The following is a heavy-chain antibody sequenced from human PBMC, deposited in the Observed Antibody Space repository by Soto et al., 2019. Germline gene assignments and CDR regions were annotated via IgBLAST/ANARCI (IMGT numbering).Heavy chain of an antibody. CDR1: GFTFSSYA. J-gene: IGHJ1*01. D-gene: IGHD3-22*01. CDR3: AKEDNYYDSSGYYLEYFHH. Sequence: EVHLLESGGGLVQPGGSLRLSCAASGFTFSSYAMTWVRQAPGKGLEWVSIISGSGGTTYYADSVEGRFTISRDNSKNTRYLQMNSLRADDTAVYYCAKEDNYYDSSGYYLEYFHHWGQGTLVTVSS. V-gene: IGHV3-23*01. CDR2: ISGSGGTT.